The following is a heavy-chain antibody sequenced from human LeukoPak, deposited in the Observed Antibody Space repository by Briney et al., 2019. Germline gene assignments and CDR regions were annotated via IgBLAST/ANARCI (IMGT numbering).Heavy chain of an antibody. D-gene: IGHD4-23*01. CDR3: ARAYGGNVPFDY. Sequence: SETLSLTCTVSGGSISSYYWSWIRQPPEKGLEWIGYISYSGSTNYNPSLKSRVTISLDTSKNQFSLKLTSVTAADTAVYYCARAYGGNVPFDYWGQGTLVTVSS. CDR1: GGSISSYY. V-gene: IGHV4-59*01. CDR2: ISYSGST. J-gene: IGHJ4*02.